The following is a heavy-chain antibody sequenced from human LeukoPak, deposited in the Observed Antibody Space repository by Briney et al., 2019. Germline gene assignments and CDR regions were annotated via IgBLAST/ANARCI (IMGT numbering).Heavy chain of an antibody. J-gene: IGHJ3*02. CDR1: GGSINSFY. Sequence: SETLSLTCTVSGGSINSFYWSWVRQPPGKGLEWIGHSGSTNYNPSLKSRVTISVDTSKNQFSLKLSSVTAADTAVYYCARRNPFDIRGQGTMVTVSS. CDR2: SGST. CDR3: ARRNPFDI. V-gene: IGHV4-59*01.